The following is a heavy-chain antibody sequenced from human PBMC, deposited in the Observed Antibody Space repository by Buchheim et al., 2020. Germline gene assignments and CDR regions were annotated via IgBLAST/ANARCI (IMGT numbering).Heavy chain of an antibody. CDR2: ISGDGSGI. D-gene: IGHD1-26*01. CDR1: GFTFSSHW. CDR3: GRVTLGATGLDS. Sequence: EVQLLESGGGLVQPGGSLRLSCAASGFTFSSHWMQWVRQGPGEGLVWVSRISGDGSGITYADSVRGRFTISRDNAKSTLYLQMNSLRAEDTAVYYCGRVTLGATGLDSWGQGT. V-gene: IGHV3-74*02. J-gene: IGHJ4*02.